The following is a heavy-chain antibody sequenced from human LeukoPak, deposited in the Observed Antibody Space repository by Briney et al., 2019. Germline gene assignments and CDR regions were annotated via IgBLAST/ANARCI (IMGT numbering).Heavy chain of an antibody. V-gene: IGHV4-59*02. CDR2: IYYSGRT. CDR1: DGSVSGYY. CDR3: ARVSADGSSSWYGYFDY. Sequence: PSETLSLTCAVSDGSVSGYYWSWIRQPPGKGLEWIGYIYYSGRTNYNPSLKSRVTISVDTSKNQFSLKLSSVTAADTAVYYCARVSADGSSSWYGYFDYWGQGTLVTVSS. J-gene: IGHJ4*02. D-gene: IGHD6-13*01.